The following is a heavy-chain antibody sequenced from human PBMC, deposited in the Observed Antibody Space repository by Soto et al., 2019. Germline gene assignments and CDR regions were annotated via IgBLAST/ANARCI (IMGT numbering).Heavy chain of an antibody. Sequence: GSLRLSCAASGFTFSSYGMHWVRQAPGKGLEWVAVIWYDGSNKYYADSVKGRFTISRDNSKNTLYLQMNSLRAEDTAVYYCARDTMPRPYYYYYGMDVWGQGTTVTVSS. CDR3: ARDTMPRPYYYYYGMDV. CDR2: IWYDGSNK. V-gene: IGHV3-33*01. J-gene: IGHJ6*02. D-gene: IGHD2-2*01. CDR1: GFTFSSYG.